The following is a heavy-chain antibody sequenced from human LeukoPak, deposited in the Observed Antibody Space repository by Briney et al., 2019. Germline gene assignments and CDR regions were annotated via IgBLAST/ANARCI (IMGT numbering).Heavy chain of an antibody. CDR3: ARGSAYYDFWSGYSPLGRWFDP. CDR2: IYYSGST. J-gene: IGHJ5*02. CDR1: GGSISSYY. Sequence: PSETLSLTCTVSGGSISSYYWSWIRQPPGKGLEWIGYIYYSGSTSYNPSLKSRVTISVDTSKNQFSLKLSSVTAADTAVYYCARGSAYYDFWSGYSPLGRWFDPWGQGTLVTVSS. D-gene: IGHD3-3*01. V-gene: IGHV4-59*01.